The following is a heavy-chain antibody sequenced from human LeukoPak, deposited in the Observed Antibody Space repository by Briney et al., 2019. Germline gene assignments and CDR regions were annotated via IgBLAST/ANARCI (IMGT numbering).Heavy chain of an antibody. CDR1: GFTFSSNA. J-gene: IGHJ4*02. Sequence: GGSLRLSCAASGFTFSSNAMSWVRQAPGKGLEWVSAISGSGGSTYYADSVKGRFTISKDNSKNTLFLQINSLRAEDTAVYYCAKDAAKEYDILTGYLGYYFDYWGQGTLVTVSS. V-gene: IGHV3-23*01. CDR2: ISGSGGST. D-gene: IGHD3-9*01. CDR3: AKDAAKEYDILTGYLGYYFDY.